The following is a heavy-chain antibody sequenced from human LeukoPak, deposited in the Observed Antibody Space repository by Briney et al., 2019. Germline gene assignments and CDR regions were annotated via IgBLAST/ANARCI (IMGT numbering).Heavy chain of an antibody. CDR3: ARDISTITYYDFWSGYQGGGNWFDP. Sequence: SETLSLXCTVSGGSISSYYWSWIRQPPGKGLEWIGYIYYSGSTSYNPSLKSRVTISVDTSKNQFSLKLSSVTAADTAVYYCARDISTITYYDFWSGYQGGGNWFDPWGQGTLVTVSS. V-gene: IGHV4-59*01. CDR2: IYYSGST. J-gene: IGHJ5*02. CDR1: GGSISSYY. D-gene: IGHD3-3*01.